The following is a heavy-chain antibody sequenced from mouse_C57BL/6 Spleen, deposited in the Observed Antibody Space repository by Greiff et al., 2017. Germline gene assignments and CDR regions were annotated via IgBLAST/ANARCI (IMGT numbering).Heavy chain of an antibody. J-gene: IGHJ2*01. CDR1: GYTFTSYG. CDR3: ARRGDSECYFDY. CDR2: IYPRSGNT. Sequence: VQLVESGAELARPGASVKLSCKASGYTFTSYGISWVKQRTGQGLEWIGEIYPRSGNTYYNEKFKGKATLTADKSSSTAYMELRSLTSEDSAVYLCARRGDSECYFDYWGQGTTLTVSS. V-gene: IGHV1-81*01.